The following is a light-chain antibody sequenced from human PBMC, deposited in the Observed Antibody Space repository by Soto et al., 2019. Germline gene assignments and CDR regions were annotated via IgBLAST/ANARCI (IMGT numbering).Light chain of an antibody. CDR3: QQYKDYSPVCS. Sequence: DIETTQSPSSLSTSVGDTVTITCRASQGIKSYLNWYQQKPGKAPKLLIYGASSLQSGVPSRFSGSGSGTDFTLTNSSLQPEDYATYYCQQYKDYSPVCSVGQGTKVDIK. CDR1: QGIKSY. CDR2: GAS. J-gene: IGKJ2*04. V-gene: IGKV1-39*01.